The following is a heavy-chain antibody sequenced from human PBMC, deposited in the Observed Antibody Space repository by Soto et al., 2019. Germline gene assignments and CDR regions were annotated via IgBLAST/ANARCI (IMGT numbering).Heavy chain of an antibody. J-gene: IGHJ4*02. D-gene: IGHD3-16*01. CDR2: IHYSGST. V-gene: IGHV4-59*12. CDR3: ARAWGHLYFDY. Sequence: WTWIRQPPGKGLEWIGYIHYSGSTNYHPSLKSRVAMSVDTSKNHFSLKLSSVTAADTAVYYCARAWGHLYFDYWGQGALVTVSS.